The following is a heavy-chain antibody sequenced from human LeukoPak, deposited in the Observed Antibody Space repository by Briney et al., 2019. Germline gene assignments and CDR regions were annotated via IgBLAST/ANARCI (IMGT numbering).Heavy chain of an antibody. V-gene: IGHV4-39*01. CDR1: GGSISSSSYY. D-gene: IGHD3-22*01. Sequence: SETRSLTGTVSGGSISSSSYYWGWIRQPPGKGLEWIGSIYYSGSTYYNPSLKSRVTISVDTSKNQFSLKLSSVTAADTAVYYCVGYYYDSSGYYRDYWGQGTLVTVSS. CDR3: VGYYYDSSGYYRDY. J-gene: IGHJ4*02. CDR2: IYYSGST.